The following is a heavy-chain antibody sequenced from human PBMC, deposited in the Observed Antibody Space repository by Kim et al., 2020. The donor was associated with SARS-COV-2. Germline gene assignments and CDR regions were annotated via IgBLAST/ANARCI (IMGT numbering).Heavy chain of an antibody. Sequence: ASVKVSCKASGYTFTGYYMHWVRQAPGQGLEWMGWINPNSGGTNYAQKFQGRVTMTRDTSISTAYMELSRLRSDDTAVYYCARGDWGWFGGYYYYGMDVWGQGTTVTVSS. D-gene: IGHD3-16*01. CDR2: INPNSGGT. V-gene: IGHV1-2*02. CDR1: GYTFTGYY. J-gene: IGHJ6*02. CDR3: ARGDWGWFGGYYYYGMDV.